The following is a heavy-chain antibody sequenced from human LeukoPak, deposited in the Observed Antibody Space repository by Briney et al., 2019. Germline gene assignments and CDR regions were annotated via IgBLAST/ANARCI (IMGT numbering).Heavy chain of an antibody. CDR2: INHNGNVN. D-gene: IGHD3-10*01. Sequence: GGSLRLSCAASGFTFSSYWMNWARPAPGKGLEWVASINHNGNVNYYVDSVKGRFTISRDNARNSLYLQMNSLRAEDTALYYCARDRGLTAYYFDFWGQGTLVTVSS. V-gene: IGHV3-7*03. CDR1: GFTFSSYW. CDR3: ARDRGLTAYYFDF. J-gene: IGHJ4*02.